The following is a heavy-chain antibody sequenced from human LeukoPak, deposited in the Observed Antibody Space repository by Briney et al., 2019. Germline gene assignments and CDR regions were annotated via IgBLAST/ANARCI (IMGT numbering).Heavy chain of an antibody. V-gene: IGHV4-59*13. Sequence: PSETLSLTCTVSGGSISSYYWSWIRKPPGKGLEWIGYIYYSGSTNYNPSLKSRVTISVDTSKNQFSLNLSSVTAADTAVYYFAGTYYYDSSGYSFDYWGQGTLVTVSS. D-gene: IGHD3-22*01. CDR1: GGSISSYY. J-gene: IGHJ4*02. CDR3: AGTYYYDSSGYSFDY. CDR2: IYYSGST.